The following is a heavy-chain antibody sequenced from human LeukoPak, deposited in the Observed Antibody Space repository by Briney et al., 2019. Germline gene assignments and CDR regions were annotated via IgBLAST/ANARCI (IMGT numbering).Heavy chain of an antibody. CDR3: ARSRFYFDY. J-gene: IGHJ4*02. V-gene: IGHV3-74*01. CDR1: GFTFNSYW. CDR2: INRDGSTT. Sequence: GGSLRLSCAASGFTFNSYWMHWVRQAPGKGLVWVSRINRDGSTTNYADSVRGRFTISRDNAKNSLYLQLNSLRAEDTAVYYCARSRFYFDYWGQGTLVTVSS.